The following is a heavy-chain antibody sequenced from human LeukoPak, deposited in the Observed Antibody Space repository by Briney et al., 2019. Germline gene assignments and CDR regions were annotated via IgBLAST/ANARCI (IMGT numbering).Heavy chain of an antibody. J-gene: IGHJ4*02. D-gene: IGHD4-17*01. CDR3: ARDEDYGIFVNVDY. CDR1: GYTFTRYY. V-gene: IGHV1-46*01. Sequence: ASVKVSCKAFGYTFTRYYMHWVRQAPGQGPEWMGVISPSGGSTTYAQKFQGRVTLTRDMSTSTDYLELRSLRSDDTAVYYCARDEDYGIFVNVDYWGQGTLVTVSS. CDR2: ISPSGGST.